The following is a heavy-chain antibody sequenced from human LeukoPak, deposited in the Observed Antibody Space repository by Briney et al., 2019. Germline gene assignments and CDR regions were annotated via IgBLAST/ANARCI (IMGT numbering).Heavy chain of an antibody. CDR2: ISPSGGST. CDR1: GYTFTSYY. Sequence: GASVKVSCKASGYTFTSYYMHWVRQAPGQGLEWMGIISPSGGSTSYAQKFQGRVTMTRDTSTTTVYMEVSSLRSEDTAVFYCARGLMKFNWNDGAFDIWGQGIMVTVSS. D-gene: IGHD1-20*01. V-gene: IGHV1-46*01. J-gene: IGHJ3*02. CDR3: ARGLMKFNWNDGAFDI.